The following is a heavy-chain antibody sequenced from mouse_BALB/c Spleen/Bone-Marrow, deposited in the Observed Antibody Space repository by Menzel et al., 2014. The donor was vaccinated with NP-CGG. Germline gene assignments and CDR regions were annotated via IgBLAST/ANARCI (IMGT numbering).Heavy chain of an antibody. CDR1: GYTFTNSW. Sequence: VQLQQSGPVLVRPGASVTLSCKASGYTFTNSWIHWAKQSPGQGLEWIGEIHPNSGTTNYNEKFKRKATLTVDTSSSTAYVDLSSLTSEDAAVYYCARHHRYAYYFDYWGQGTTLTVS. CDR3: ARHHRYAYYFDY. V-gene: IGHV1S130*01. D-gene: IGHD2-14*01. J-gene: IGHJ2*01. CDR2: IHPNSGTT.